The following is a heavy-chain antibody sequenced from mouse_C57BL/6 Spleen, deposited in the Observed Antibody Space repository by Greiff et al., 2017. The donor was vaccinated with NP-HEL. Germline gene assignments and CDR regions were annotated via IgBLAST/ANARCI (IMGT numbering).Heavy chain of an antibody. CDR2: IDPETGGT. CDR3: TRWDSNYDFYYAMDY. V-gene: IGHV1-15*01. CDR1: GYTFTDYE. J-gene: IGHJ4*01. D-gene: IGHD2-5*01. Sequence: QVQLKQSGAELVRPGASVTLSCKASGYTFTDYEMHWVKQTPVHGLEWIGAIDPETGGTAYNQKFKGKAILTADKSSSTAYMELRSLTSEDSAVYYCTRWDSNYDFYYAMDYWGQGTSVTVSS.